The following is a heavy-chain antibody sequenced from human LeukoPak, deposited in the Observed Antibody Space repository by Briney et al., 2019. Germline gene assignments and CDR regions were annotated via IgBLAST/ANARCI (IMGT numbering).Heavy chain of an antibody. D-gene: IGHD3-16*01. V-gene: IGHV4-34*01. CDR1: GGSFGGYY. J-gene: IGHJ3*02. CDR3: ASGSEVRGNRAFDI. Sequence: PSETLSLTCAVYGGSFGGYYWSWIRQPPGKGLEWIGEINHSGSTNYNPSLKSRVTISVDTSKNQFSLKLSSVTAADTAVYYCASGSEVRGNRAFDIWGQGTMVTVSS. CDR2: INHSGST.